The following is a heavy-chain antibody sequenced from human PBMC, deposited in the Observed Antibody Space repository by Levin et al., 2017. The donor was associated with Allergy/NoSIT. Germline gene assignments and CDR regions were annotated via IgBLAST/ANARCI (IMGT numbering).Heavy chain of an antibody. CDR1: GFTFSSYA. D-gene: IGHD6-19*01. V-gene: IGHV3-30-3*01. J-gene: IGHJ3*02. Sequence: PGGSLRLSCAASGFTFSSYAMHWVRQAPGKGLEWVAVISYDGSNKYYADSVKGRFTISRDNSKNTLYLQMNSLRAEDTAVYYCARDPTGMISGWSLGGGAFDIWGQGTMVTVSS. CDR3: ARDPTGMISGWSLGGGAFDI. CDR2: ISYDGSNK.